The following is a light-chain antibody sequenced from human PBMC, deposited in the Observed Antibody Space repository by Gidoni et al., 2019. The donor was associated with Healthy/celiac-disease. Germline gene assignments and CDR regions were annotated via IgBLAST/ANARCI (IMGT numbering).Light chain of an antibody. CDR3: QQYNNWPWT. CDR1: QSVSSN. CDR2: CAS. Sequence: EIVMTQSPATLSVSPGERATLSCRASQSVSSNLAWYQQKPGQAPRLLIYCASTRATGIPARFSGSGSGKEFTLTISSLQSEDFAVYYCQQYNNWPWTFGQGTKVEIK. J-gene: IGKJ1*01. V-gene: IGKV3-15*01.